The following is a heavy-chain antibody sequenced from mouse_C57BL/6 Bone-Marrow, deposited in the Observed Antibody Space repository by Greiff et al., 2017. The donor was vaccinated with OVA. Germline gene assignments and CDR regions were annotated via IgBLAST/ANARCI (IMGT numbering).Heavy chain of an antibody. CDR2: IYPGSGNT. Sequence: VQLQQSGPELVKPGASVKISCKASGYTFTDYYINWVKQRPGQGLEWIGWIYPGSGNTKYNEKFKGKATLTVDTSSSTAYMQRSSLTSEDSAVYFGAREGDNYYGSSYYAMDYWGQGTSVTVSS. CDR1: GYTFTDYY. J-gene: IGHJ4*01. D-gene: IGHD1-1*01. CDR3: AREGDNYYGSSYYAMDY. V-gene: IGHV1-84*01.